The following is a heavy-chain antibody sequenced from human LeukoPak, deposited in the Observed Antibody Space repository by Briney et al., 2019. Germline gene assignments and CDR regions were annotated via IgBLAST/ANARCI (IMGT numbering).Heavy chain of an antibody. J-gene: IGHJ3*02. CDR2: INPSGGST. CDR3: ARVIRYYYDSSGYPDAFDI. V-gene: IGHV1-46*01. CDR1: GYTFTGYY. D-gene: IGHD3-22*01. Sequence: GASVKVSCKASGYTFTGYYMHWVRQAPGQGLEWMGIINPSGGSTSYAQKFQGRVTMTRDMSTSTVYMELSSLRSEDTAVYYCARVIRYYYDSSGYPDAFDIWGQGTMVTVSS.